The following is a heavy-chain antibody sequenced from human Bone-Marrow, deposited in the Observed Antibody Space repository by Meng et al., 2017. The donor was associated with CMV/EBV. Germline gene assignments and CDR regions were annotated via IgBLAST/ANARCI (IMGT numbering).Heavy chain of an antibody. CDR2: IRGRDGFP. Sequence: GGSLRLSCVASGFTFSTYTMSWVRQAPGKGPEWVSRIRGRDGFPSYADSVKGRFTISRDISQNTLYLQMNSLRTEDTAVYHCAKGAIFGVTAPDSWGQRTLVTVSS. J-gene: IGHJ4*02. CDR3: AKGAIFGVTAPDS. V-gene: IGHV3-23*01. CDR1: GFTFSTYT. D-gene: IGHD3-3*01.